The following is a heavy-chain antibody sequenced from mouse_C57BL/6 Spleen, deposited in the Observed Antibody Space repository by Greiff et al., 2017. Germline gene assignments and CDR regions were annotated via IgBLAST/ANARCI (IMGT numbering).Heavy chain of an antibody. V-gene: IGHV5-17*01. CDR1: GFTFSDYG. D-gene: IGHD1-1*01. Sequence: EVKLVESGGGLVKPGGSLKLSCAASGFTFSDYGMHWVRQAPEKGLEWVAYISSGSSTIYSADTVKGRFTISRDNAKNTLFLQMTSLRSEDTAMYYCARPGSSPWFAYWGQGTLVTVSA. CDR3: ARPGSSPWFAY. CDR2: ISSGSSTI. J-gene: IGHJ3*01.